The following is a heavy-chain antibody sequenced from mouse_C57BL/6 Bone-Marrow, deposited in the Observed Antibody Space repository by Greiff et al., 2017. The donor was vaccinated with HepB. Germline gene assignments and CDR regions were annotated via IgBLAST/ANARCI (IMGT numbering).Heavy chain of an antibody. CDR1: GYTFTSYW. Sequence: VQLQQPGAELVMPGASVKLSCKASGYTFTSYWMHWVKQRPGQGLEWIGEIDPSDSYTNYNQKFKGKSTLTVDKSSSTAYMQLSSLTSEDSAVYYCARGGIYYGSFDYWGQGTTLTVSS. V-gene: IGHV1-69*01. CDR3: ARGGIYYGSFDY. J-gene: IGHJ2*01. D-gene: IGHD1-1*01. CDR2: IDPSDSYT.